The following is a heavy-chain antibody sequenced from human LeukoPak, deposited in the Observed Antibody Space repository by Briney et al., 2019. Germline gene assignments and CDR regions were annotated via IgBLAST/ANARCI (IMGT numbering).Heavy chain of an antibody. D-gene: IGHD6-19*01. J-gene: IGHJ4*02. Sequence: PSGTLSLTCAVSGGSFSSSNWWTWVRPAPGKGLEWIGEIYHSGRINYNPSLKSRVTISVDKSKNQFSLKLSSVTAADTAVYYCARSSSGWSNFDYWGQGTLVTVSS. V-gene: IGHV4-4*02. CDR1: GGSFSSSNW. CDR2: IYHSGRI. CDR3: ARSSSGWSNFDY.